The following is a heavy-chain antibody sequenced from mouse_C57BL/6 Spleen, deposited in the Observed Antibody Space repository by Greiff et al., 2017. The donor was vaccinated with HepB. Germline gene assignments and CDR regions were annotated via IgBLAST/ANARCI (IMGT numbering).Heavy chain of an antibody. CDR2: IDPEDGDT. V-gene: IGHV14-1*01. D-gene: IGHD1-1*01. J-gene: IGHJ3*01. Sequence: DVKLQESGAELVRPGASVKLSCTASGFNIKDYYMHWVKQRPEQGLEWIGRIDPEDGDTEYAPKFQGTATMTADTSSNTAYLQLSSLTSEDTAVYYCISYYYGSSLFAYWGQGTLVTVSA. CDR3: ISYYYGSSLFAY. CDR1: GFNIKDYY.